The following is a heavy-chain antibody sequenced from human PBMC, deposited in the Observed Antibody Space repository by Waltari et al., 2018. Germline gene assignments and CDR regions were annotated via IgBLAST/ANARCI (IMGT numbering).Heavy chain of an antibody. Sequence: KKPWASVKVSCKASGYQFVSYGISWVRQAPGQGLEWMGWISPYNGNTIYAQNVQGRVFMTADTSTDTAYMELTSLRSDDTAVYYCARDRLRWLHSGSDQWGQGTLVTVSS. V-gene: IGHV1-18*04. J-gene: IGHJ4*02. CDR1: GYQFVSYG. CDR3: ARDRLRWLHSGSDQ. D-gene: IGHD5-12*01. CDR2: ISPYNGNT.